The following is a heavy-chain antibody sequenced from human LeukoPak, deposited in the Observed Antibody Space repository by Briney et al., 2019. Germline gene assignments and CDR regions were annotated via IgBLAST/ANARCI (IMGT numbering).Heavy chain of an antibody. D-gene: IGHD3-10*01. CDR1: GFTFSSNA. CDR3: ATGAHYYGS. Sequence: GGSLRLSCEASGFTFSSNAMSWVRQAPGKGLEWVSGIGGDVRTHYADSVKGRFTISGDNSKNTLFLQMNSLRAEDTAVYYCATGAHYYGSWGQGTLVTVSS. J-gene: IGHJ5*02. V-gene: IGHV3-23*01. CDR2: IGGDVRT.